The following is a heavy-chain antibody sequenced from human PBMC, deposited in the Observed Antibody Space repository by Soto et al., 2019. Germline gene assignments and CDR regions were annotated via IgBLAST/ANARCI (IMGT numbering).Heavy chain of an antibody. CDR3: ARPLSSGYDPRLTSYYYYYGLDV. CDR1: GYTFIDYY. Sequence: ASVKVSCKVSGYTFIDYYMHWVRQAPGRGLEWMGWINPNSGGTNYAQNFQGRVTMTRDTSISTAYMELSRLRSDDTAVYYCARPLSSGYDPRLTSYYYYYGLDVWGQGTTVTVSS. V-gene: IGHV1-2*02. CDR2: INPNSGGT. D-gene: IGHD5-12*01. J-gene: IGHJ6*02.